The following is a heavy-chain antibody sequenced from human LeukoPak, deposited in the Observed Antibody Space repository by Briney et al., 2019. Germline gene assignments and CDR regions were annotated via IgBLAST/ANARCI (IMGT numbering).Heavy chain of an antibody. CDR3: ARPLMYYYGSETYFWFDP. D-gene: IGHD3-10*01. V-gene: IGHV3-7*01. CDR1: GFTFTTYW. J-gene: IGHJ5*02. Sequence: PGGSLRLSCAASGFTFTTYWMGWVRQAPGKGLEWVANIKQDGSEKYYVDSVKGRFTISRDKVKNSLSLQMNSLRAEDTAVYYCARPLMYYYGSETYFWFDPWGQGTLVTVSS. CDR2: IKQDGSEK.